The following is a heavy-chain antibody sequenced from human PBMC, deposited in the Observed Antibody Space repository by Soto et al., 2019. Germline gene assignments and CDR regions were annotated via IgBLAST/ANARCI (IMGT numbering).Heavy chain of an antibody. V-gene: IGHV3-74*01. CDR2: ISNDGSST. J-gene: IGHJ4*02. CDR1: GFTFSSYW. CDR3: ARDYWGSFDY. Sequence: EVQLVESGGGLVQPGGSLRLSCAASGFTFSSYWMYWVRLTPGKGLVWVSRISNDGSSTGYADPVEGRFTSSRDNARNTLFLQMNSLTAEDTAVYYCARDYWGSFDYWGQGTLVTVSS. D-gene: IGHD3-16*01.